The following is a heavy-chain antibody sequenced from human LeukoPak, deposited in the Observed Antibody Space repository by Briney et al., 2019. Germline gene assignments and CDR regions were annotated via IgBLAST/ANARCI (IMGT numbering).Heavy chain of an antibody. Sequence: GGSLRLSCAASGFTFSSYAMRWVRQAPGKGLEWVAVISYDGSNKYYADSVKGRFTISRDNSKNTLYLQMNSLRAEDTAVYYCARVRPNKYCSGGSCYQTGGMDVWGQGTTVTVSS. CDR2: ISYDGSNK. V-gene: IGHV3-30-3*01. CDR3: ARVRPNKYCSGGSCYQTGGMDV. D-gene: IGHD2-15*01. J-gene: IGHJ6*02. CDR1: GFTFSSYA.